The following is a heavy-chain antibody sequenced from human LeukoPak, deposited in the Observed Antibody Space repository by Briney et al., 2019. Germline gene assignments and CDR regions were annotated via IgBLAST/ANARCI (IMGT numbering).Heavy chain of an antibody. J-gene: IGHJ3*01. V-gene: IGHV3-74*01. Sequence: GGSLRLSCEASEFTFSSYWMHWVRQAPGKGLVWVSRINTDGSRTSYADSVKGRFTISRDNAKNTLYLQMNSLRAEDTAVYYRARVAVGQWLGGDLWGQGTMVTVSS. CDR2: INTDGSRT. CDR1: EFTFSSYW. D-gene: IGHD6-19*01. CDR3: ARVAVGQWLGGDL.